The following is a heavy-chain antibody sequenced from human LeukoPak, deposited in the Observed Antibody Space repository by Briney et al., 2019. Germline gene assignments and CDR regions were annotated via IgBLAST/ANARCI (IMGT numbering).Heavy chain of an antibody. V-gene: IGHV4-4*09. CDR1: GGSISSYY. D-gene: IGHD3-3*01. J-gene: IGHJ6*03. Sequence: KSSETLSLTCTVSGGSISSYYWSWIRQPPGKGLEWIGYIYTSGSTNYNPSLKCRVTISVDTSKNQFSLKLSSVTAADTAVYYCARGYPYYDFWSGCYENLAYYYYYMDVWGKGTTVTVSS. CDR2: IYTSGST. CDR3: ARGYPYYDFWSGCYENLAYYYYYMDV.